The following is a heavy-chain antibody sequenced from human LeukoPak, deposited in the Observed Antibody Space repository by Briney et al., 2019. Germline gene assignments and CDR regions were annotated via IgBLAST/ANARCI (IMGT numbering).Heavy chain of an antibody. CDR3: ARPSPGFDP. CDR1: GGSINSYY. CDR2: IYYSGSP. J-gene: IGHJ5*02. V-gene: IGHV4-59*08. Sequence: SETLSLTCTVSGGSINSYYWSWIRQPPGKGLEWIGYIYYSGSPNYNPSLKSRVTISVDPSKNQFSLKLSSVTAADTAVYYCARPSPGFDPWGQGILVTVSS.